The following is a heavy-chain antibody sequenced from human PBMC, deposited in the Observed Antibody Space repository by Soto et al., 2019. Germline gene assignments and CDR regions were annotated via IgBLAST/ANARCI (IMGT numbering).Heavy chain of an antibody. CDR1: GGSISSYY. CDR2: IYYSGST. J-gene: IGHJ6*03. Sequence: SETLSLTCTVSGGSISSYYLSWIRQPPGKGLEWIGYIYYSGSTNYNPSLKSRVTISVDTSKNQFSLKLSSVTAADTAVYYCARVAGYSYGLPYYYMDVWGKGTTVTVSS. D-gene: IGHD5-18*01. CDR3: ARVAGYSYGLPYYYMDV. V-gene: IGHV4-59*01.